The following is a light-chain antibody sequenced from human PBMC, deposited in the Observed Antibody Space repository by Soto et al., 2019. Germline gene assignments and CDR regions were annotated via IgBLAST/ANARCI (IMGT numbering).Light chain of an antibody. V-gene: IGLV1-47*01. CDR2: RNN. CDR3: ATWDDSLNGFYV. CDR1: TSNIGSNY. Sequence: QPVLTQPPSASGTPGQGVTISCSGSTSNIGSNYVYWYQQLPGTAPKLLIYRNNQRPSGVPDRFSGSKSGTSASLGISGLRSDDEADYFCATWDDSLNGFYVFGTGTKLTVL. J-gene: IGLJ1*01.